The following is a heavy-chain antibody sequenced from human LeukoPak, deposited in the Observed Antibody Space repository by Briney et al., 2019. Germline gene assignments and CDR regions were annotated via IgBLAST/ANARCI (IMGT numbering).Heavy chain of an antibody. CDR2: SGNT. CDR1: GVSISTSY. J-gene: IGHJ4*02. V-gene: IGHV4-59*01. D-gene: IGHD1-14*01. Sequence: SETLSLTCTVSGVSISTSYWSWIRQPPGKGLEWIGYSGNTNHNPSLESRVTISVDTSKNQFFLRLTSVTAADTAVYYCARDRPGTTSLEYWGQGTLVTVPP. CDR3: ARDRPGTTSLEY.